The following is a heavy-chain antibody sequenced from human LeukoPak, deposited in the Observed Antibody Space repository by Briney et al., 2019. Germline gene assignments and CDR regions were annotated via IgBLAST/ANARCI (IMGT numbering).Heavy chain of an antibody. CDR2: INQYGSEK. J-gene: IGHJ4*02. CDR3: ARGHLWLQN. CDR1: GLTFSNFW. D-gene: IGHD3-3*02. V-gene: IGHV3-7*03. Sequence: PGGSLRLSCVASGLTFSNFWMTWVRQAPGEGLEWVASINQYGSEKYYVDSVKGRFIISRDNAKSSLYLQMDSLRAEETAVYHCARGHLWLQNWGQGTLVTVSS.